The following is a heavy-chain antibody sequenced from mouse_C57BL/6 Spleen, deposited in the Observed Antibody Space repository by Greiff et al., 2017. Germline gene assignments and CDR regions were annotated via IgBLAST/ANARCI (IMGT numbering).Heavy chain of an antibody. CDR2: ISSGSSTI. CDR3: ARSDGSAWFAY. V-gene: IGHV5-17*01. J-gene: IGHJ3*01. CDR1: GFTFSDYG. Sequence: EVHLVESGGGLVKPGGSLKLSCAASGFTFSDYGMHWVRQAPEKGLEWVAYISSGSSTIYYADTVKGRFTISRDNATNTLYLQLASLRSEDTAMCYCARSDGSAWFAYWGQGTLVTVSA.